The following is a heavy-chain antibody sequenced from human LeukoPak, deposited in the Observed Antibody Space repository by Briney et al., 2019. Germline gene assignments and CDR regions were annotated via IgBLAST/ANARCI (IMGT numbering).Heavy chain of an antibody. CDR2: ISGSGGST. J-gene: IGHJ4*02. V-gene: IGHV3-23*01. CDR3: AKPLLNYDFWSGCDY. CDR1: GFTFSSYA. D-gene: IGHD3-3*01. Sequence: GGSLRLSCAASGFTFSSYAMSWVRQAPGKGLEWVSAISGSGGSTYYADSVKGRFTISRDNSKNTLYLQMNSLRAEDTAVYYCAKPLLNYDFWSGCDYWGQGTLVTVSS.